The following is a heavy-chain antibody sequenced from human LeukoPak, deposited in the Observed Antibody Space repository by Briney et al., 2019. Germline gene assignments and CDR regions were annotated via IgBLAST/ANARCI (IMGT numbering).Heavy chain of an antibody. J-gene: IGHJ3*02. V-gene: IGHV1-46*01. D-gene: IGHD2-21*02. CDR1: GYTFTSYY. Sequence: TVKVSCKASGYTFTSYYMHWVRQAPGRGLEWMGIINPSGGSTSYAQKFQGRVTMTRDMSTSTVYMELSSLRSKDTAVYYCASEVGVVTAIGYAFDIWGQGTMVTVSS. CDR3: ASEVGVVTAIGYAFDI. CDR2: INPSGGST.